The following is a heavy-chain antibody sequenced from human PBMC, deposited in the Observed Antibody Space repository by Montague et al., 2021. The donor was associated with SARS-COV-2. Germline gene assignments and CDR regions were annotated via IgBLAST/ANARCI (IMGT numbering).Heavy chain of an antibody. Sequence: SETLSLTCGVYGGSFGDDHWSWIRQPPGKGLEWIGDIKQSGSTNYNPSXXSRVTISVDTSRNQFSLKLTSVTAADTAVYFCARGHLSVSMIVVVFTSASYYFCYWGQGALVTVSS. V-gene: IGHV4-34*01. CDR2: IKQSGST. D-gene: IGHD3-22*01. J-gene: IGHJ4*02. CDR1: GGSFGDDH. CDR3: ARGHLSVSMIVVVFTSASYYFCY.